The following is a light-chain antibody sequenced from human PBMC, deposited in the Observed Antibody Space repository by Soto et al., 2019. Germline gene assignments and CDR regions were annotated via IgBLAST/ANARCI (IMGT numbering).Light chain of an antibody. CDR1: QSISGS. J-gene: IGKJ4*02. Sequence: DVQMTQSPSTLSASVGDRVTITCRASQSISGSLAWYQQKPGKAPKALIYDASSLQSGVPSRFSGSGSGTDFTLTISSLQPDDSATYYCQQYDSSSTFGGGTKVDI. CDR3: QQYDSSST. V-gene: IGKV1-5*01. CDR2: DAS.